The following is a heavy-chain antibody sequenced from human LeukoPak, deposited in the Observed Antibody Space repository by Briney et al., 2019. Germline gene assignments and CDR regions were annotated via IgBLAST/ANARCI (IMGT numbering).Heavy chain of an antibody. CDR3: ARDRPSGYSSSWYLGDGSMDV. V-gene: IGHV4-39*07. D-gene: IGHD6-13*01. CDR2: IYYSGST. CDR1: GGSISSSSYY. J-gene: IGHJ6*02. Sequence: SETLSLTCTVSGGSISSSSYYWGWIRQPPGKGLEWIGSIYYSGSTYYNPSLKSRVTISVDTSKNQFSLKLSSVTAADTAVYYCARDRPSGYSSSWYLGDGSMDVWGQGTTVTVSS.